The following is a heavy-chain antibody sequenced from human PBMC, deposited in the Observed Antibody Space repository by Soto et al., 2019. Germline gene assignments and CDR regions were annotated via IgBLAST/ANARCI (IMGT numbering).Heavy chain of an antibody. Sequence: PGGSLRLSCAASGFTFSSYAMSWVRQAPGEGLEWVSAISGSGGSTYYADSVKGRYTISRNNSKNTLYLQMNSLRAEDTAVYYCAKLMADYGDYQYYYYGMDVWGQGTTVTVSS. CDR1: GFTFSSYA. J-gene: IGHJ6*02. V-gene: IGHV3-23*01. CDR3: AKLMADYGDYQYYYYGMDV. CDR2: ISGSGGST. D-gene: IGHD4-17*01.